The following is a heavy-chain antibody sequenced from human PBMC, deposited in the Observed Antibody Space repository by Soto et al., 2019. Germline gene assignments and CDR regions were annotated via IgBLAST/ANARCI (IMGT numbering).Heavy chain of an antibody. D-gene: IGHD3-9*01. V-gene: IGHV1-69*04. CDR2: IIPILGIA. J-gene: IGHJ5*02. CDR1: GCTFSSYT. Sequence: GASVKVSCKASGCTFSSYTISWVRQAPGQGLEWMGRIIPILGIANYAQKFQGRVTITADKSTSAAYMELSSLRSEDTAVYYCAREPTYDILTGPPAFDPWGQGTLVTLL. CDR3: AREPTYDILTGPPAFDP.